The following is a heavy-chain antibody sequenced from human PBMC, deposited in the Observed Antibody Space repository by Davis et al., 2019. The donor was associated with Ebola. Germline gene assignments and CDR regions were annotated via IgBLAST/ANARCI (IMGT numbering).Heavy chain of an antibody. Sequence: PGGSLRLSCAASGFIFSSYAMSWVRQAPGKGQEWVSSISVRSITYHADSVKGRFTISRDNSKNTLYLQMNSLRAEDTAVYYCAKVHPPTTVTTGWFDPWGQGTLVTVSS. J-gene: IGHJ5*02. D-gene: IGHD4-17*01. CDR1: GFIFSSYA. V-gene: IGHV3-23*01. CDR2: ISVRSIT. CDR3: AKVHPPTTVTTGWFDP.